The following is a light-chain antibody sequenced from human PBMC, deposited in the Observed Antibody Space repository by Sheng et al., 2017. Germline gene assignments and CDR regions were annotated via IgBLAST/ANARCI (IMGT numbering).Light chain of an antibody. CDR2: GAS. J-gene: IGKJ4*01. CDR1: QSVTSSY. Sequence: EIVLTQSPGTLSLSPGERATLSCRASQSVTSSYLAWYQQKPGQAPRLLIYGASRRATGIPDRFSGSGSGTDFTLTISRLEPEDFAVYYCQQYHSSLTFGGGTKVEIK. CDR3: QQYHSSLT. V-gene: IGKV3-20*01.